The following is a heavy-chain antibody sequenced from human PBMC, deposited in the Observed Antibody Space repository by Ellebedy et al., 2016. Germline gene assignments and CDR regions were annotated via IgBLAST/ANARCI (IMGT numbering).Heavy chain of an antibody. CDR3: AGSAAAAGIFDP. J-gene: IGHJ5*02. V-gene: IGHV4-31*03. CDR1: GGSISIGGHY. CDR2: IYYSGST. Sequence: SETLSLTXTVSGGSISIGGHYWNWIRQHPGKGLEWIGYIYYSGSTYYTPSLKRRVAISVDTSKNQFSLKLSSVTAADTAVYYCAGSAAAAGIFDPWGQGTLVTVSS. D-gene: IGHD6-13*01.